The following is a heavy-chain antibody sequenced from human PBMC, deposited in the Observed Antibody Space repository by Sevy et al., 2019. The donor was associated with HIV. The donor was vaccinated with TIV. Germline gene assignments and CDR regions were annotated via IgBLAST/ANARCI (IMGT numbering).Heavy chain of an antibody. CDR2: IRLEGNDK. CDR3: ARDPGYSGYDWGALTYYFDY. Sequence: GGCLRLSCEAFGFSFSNYGMHWVRQAPGKGPERVSSIRLEGNDKQYADSVKGRFTVSRDNSKNTLNLQMNSLRAEDTAVYYSARDPGYSGYDWGALTYYFDYWGQGTLVTVSS. J-gene: IGHJ4*02. D-gene: IGHD5-12*01. V-gene: IGHV3-30*02. CDR1: GFSFSNYG.